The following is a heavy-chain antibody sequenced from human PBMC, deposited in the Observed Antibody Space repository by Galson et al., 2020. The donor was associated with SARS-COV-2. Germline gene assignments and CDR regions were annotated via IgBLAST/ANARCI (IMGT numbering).Heavy chain of an antibody. J-gene: IGHJ4*02. D-gene: IGHD5-12*01. CDR3: AHRDIVVARGLN. CDR1: GFSLSTSGVG. CDR2: IYWDDDK. V-gene: IGHV2-5*02. Sequence: SGPTLVKPTQPLTLTCTFSGFSLSTSGVGVGWIRQPQGQALEWLALIYWDDDKRYSPSLKSRLTITKDTSKNQVVLTMTNMDPVDTATYYCAHRDIVVARGLNWGQGTLVTVSS.